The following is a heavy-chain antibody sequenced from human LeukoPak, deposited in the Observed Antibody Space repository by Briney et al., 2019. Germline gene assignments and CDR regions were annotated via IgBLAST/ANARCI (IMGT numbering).Heavy chain of an antibody. CDR2: ISYDGSNK. CDR3: ARDPRSDGDWSPYYYGMDV. J-gene: IGHJ6*02. Sequence: GGSLRLSCAASGFTFSSYAMHWVRQAPGKGLEWVAVISYDGSNKYYADSVKGRFTISRDNAKNSLYLQMNSLRAEDTAVYYCARDPRSDGDWSPYYYGMDVWGQGTTVTVSS. CDR1: GFTFSSYA. D-gene: IGHD3/OR15-3a*01. V-gene: IGHV3-30-3*01.